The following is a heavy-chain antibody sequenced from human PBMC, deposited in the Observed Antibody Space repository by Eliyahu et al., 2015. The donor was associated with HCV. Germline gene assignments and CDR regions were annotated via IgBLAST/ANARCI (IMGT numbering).Heavy chain of an antibody. CDR2: ISVSDSST. V-gene: IGHV3-23*01. J-gene: IGHJ4*02. CDR3: AKVHGYSAYDPFDY. Sequence: EVQLLESGGGLVQPGGSLRLSCAASGFXFSNFAMIWVRQAPGKGLEWVSTISVSDSSTYYADSVKGRFTISRDNSKNTLYLQMNSLRAEDTAVYYCAKVHGYSAYDPFDYWGQGTLVTVSS. D-gene: IGHD5-12*01. CDR1: GFXFSNFA.